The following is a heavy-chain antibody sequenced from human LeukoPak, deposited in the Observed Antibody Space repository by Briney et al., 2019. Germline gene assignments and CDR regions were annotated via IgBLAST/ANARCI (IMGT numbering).Heavy chain of an antibody. CDR1: GASISSYY. D-gene: IGHD3-10*01. CDR2: IYYSGST. V-gene: IGHV4-59*01. CDR3: AWSYGSGSYYFFDY. J-gene: IGHJ4*02. Sequence: PSETLSLTCTVSGASISSYYWSWIRQPPGKGLEWIGYIYYSGSTNYNPSLKSRATISVDTSKNQFSLKLSSVTAADTAVYYCAWSYGSGSYYFFDYWGQGTLVTVSS.